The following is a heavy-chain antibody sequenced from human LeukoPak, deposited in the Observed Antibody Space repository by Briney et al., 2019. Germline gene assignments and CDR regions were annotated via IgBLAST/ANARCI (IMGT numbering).Heavy chain of an antibody. Sequence: SETLSLTCTVSGGSISSSSYYWGWIRQPPGKGLEWIGSIYYSGSTYYNPSLKSRVTISEDTSTNQFSLKLSSVTAADTAVYYCATLVYDSSGYYGFLYFHHWGQGTLVTIS. D-gene: IGHD3-22*01. CDR3: ATLVYDSSGYYGFLYFHH. CDR2: IYYSGST. J-gene: IGHJ1*01. V-gene: IGHV4-39*01. CDR1: GGSISSSSYY.